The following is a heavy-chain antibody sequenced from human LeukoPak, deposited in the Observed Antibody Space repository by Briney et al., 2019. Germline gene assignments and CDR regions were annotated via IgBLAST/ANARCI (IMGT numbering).Heavy chain of an antibody. V-gene: IGHV3-21*01. CDR2: ISSRSSYI. J-gene: IGHJ4*02. CDR1: GFTFSSYS. Sequence: GGSLRLSCAASGFTFSSYSMNWVRQAPGKGLEWVSSISSRSSYIYYADSVKGRFTISRDNAKNSLYLQMNSLRAEDTAVYYCARDNRPYSGSYAATYDYWGQGTLVTVSS. D-gene: IGHD1-26*01. CDR3: ARDNRPYSGSYAATYDY.